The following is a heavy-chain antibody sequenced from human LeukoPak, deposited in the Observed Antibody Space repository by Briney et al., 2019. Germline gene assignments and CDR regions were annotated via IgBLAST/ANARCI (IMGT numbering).Heavy chain of an antibody. Sequence: GGSLRLSCAVSGFTFSNYWMIWVRQAPGKGLEWVANINQDGSEKYYVDSVKGRFTIFRDNAKNSLYLQMNSLRGEDTAVYYCARSHGGYSFFFDYWGQGALVTVSS. CDR2: INQDGSEK. V-gene: IGHV3-7*01. D-gene: IGHD4-17*01. CDR1: GFTFSNYW. CDR3: ARSHGGYSFFFDY. J-gene: IGHJ4*02.